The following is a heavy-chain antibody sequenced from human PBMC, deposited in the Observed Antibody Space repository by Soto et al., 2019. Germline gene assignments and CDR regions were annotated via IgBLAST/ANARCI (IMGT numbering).Heavy chain of an antibody. CDR2: IYYSGST. CDR3: AGQDPGVGAIPLNWFDP. V-gene: IGHV4-39*01. CDR1: GGSISSSSYY. D-gene: IGHD1-26*01. Sequence: SETLSLTCTVSGGSISSSSYYWGWIRQPPGKGLEWIGSIYYSGSTYYNPSLKSRVTISVDTSKNQFSLKLSSVTAAGTAVYYCAGQDPGVGAIPLNWFDPWGQGTLVTVSS. J-gene: IGHJ5*02.